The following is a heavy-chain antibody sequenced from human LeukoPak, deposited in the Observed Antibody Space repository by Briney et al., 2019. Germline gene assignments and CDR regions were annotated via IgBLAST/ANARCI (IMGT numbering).Heavy chain of an antibody. V-gene: IGHV4-39*02. CDR3: ARLVHEATSRDFDY. J-gene: IGHJ4*02. CDR2: INFSGRT. Sequence: SETLSLTCTVSVGSISGSSYSWGWIRQPPGKGLEWIVNINFSGRTYYNPSLKSRVTISVDTSKNHFSLKLNSVTAADTAIYHCARLVHEATSRDFDYWGQGALVTVSS. D-gene: IGHD5-24*01. CDR1: VGSISGSSYS.